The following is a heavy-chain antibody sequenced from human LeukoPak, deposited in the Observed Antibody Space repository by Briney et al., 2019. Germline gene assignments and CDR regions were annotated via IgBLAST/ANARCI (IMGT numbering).Heavy chain of an antibody. V-gene: IGHV3-48*01. D-gene: IGHD5-24*01. CDR1: GFTFSSYS. CDR3: ARDGRWLPRGVPFDY. Sequence: PGGSLRLSCAASGFTFSSYSMNWVRQAPGKGLEWVSYISSSSSTIYYADSVKGRFTISRDNAKNSLYLQMNSLRAEDTAVYYCARDGRWLPRGVPFDYWGQGTLVTVSS. CDR2: ISSSSSTI. J-gene: IGHJ4*02.